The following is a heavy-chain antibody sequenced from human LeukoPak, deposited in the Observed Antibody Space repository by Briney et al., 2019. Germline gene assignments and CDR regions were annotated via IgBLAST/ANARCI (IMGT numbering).Heavy chain of an antibody. CDR3: ARDRSTSSWYDY. D-gene: IGHD6-13*01. V-gene: IGHV3-21*01. Sequence: PGGSLRLSCAASGFTFSSYSMNWVRQAPGKGLEWVSSISSSGTYVYYADSVKGRFTISRDNAKNSLYLQMNSLRAEDTAVYYCARDRSTSSWYDYWGQGTLVTVSS. CDR1: GFTFSSYS. CDR2: ISSSGTYV. J-gene: IGHJ4*02.